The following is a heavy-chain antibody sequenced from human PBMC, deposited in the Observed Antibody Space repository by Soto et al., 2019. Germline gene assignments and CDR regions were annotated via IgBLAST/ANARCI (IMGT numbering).Heavy chain of an antibody. D-gene: IGHD6-19*01. J-gene: IGHJ5*02. V-gene: IGHV3-30*03. Sequence: QVQLVESGGGVVQPGRSLRLSCGAAGFTFSGYGMHWVRQAPGKGLEWVAVTSHDGSNKYYADSVKGRFTISRDNSGNTLYLQMNSLQTEDTAVFYCARDQGRTVTRGDWFDPWGQGTLVTVSS. CDR3: ARDQGRTVTRGDWFDP. CDR1: GFTFSGYG. CDR2: TSHDGSNK.